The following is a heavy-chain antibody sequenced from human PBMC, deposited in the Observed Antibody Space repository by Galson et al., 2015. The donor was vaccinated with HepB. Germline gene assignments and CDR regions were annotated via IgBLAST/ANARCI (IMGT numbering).Heavy chain of an antibody. Sequence: SLRLSCAASGFTFSTYDMTWVRQAPGKGLEWVSVVSGSGLSSSYADSVKGRFTISRDNSKNTLYLQMNSLRAEDTALYYCAKMSCSTVNCHYDYWGQGTVVTVST. D-gene: IGHD2-2*01. V-gene: IGHV3-23*01. CDR1: GFTFSTYD. CDR3: AKMSCSTVNCHYDY. CDR2: VSGSGLSS. J-gene: IGHJ4*02.